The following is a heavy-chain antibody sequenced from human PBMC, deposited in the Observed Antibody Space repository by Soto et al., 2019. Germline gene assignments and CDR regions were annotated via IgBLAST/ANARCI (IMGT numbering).Heavy chain of an antibody. CDR3: ATTPITFGGVIAATFDY. CDR1: GFTFSSYS. Sequence: GGSLRLSCAASGFTFSSYSMNWVRQAPGKGLEWVSYISSSSSTIYYADSVKGRFTISRDNAKNSLYLQMNSLRAEDTAVYYCATTPITFGGVIAATFDYWGQGTLVTVSS. CDR2: ISSSSSTI. D-gene: IGHD3-16*02. V-gene: IGHV3-48*01. J-gene: IGHJ4*02.